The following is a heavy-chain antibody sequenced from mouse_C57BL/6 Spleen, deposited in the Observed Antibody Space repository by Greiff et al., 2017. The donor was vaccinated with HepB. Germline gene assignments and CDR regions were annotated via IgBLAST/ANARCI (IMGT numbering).Heavy chain of an antibody. CDR2: INPSTGGT. Sequence: VQLQQSGPELVKPGASVKISCKASGYSFTGYYMNWVKQSPEKSLEWIGEINPSTGGTTYNQKFKAKATLTVDKSSSTAYMQLKSLTSEDSAVYYCASGYYYGSSDYWGQGTTLTVSS. CDR1: GYSFTGYY. CDR3: ASGYYYGSSDY. V-gene: IGHV1-42*01. J-gene: IGHJ2*01. D-gene: IGHD1-1*01.